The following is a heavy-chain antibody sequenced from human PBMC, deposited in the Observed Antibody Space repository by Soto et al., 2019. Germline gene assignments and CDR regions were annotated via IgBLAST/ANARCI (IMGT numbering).Heavy chain of an antibody. CDR1: GYSFTSYW. CDR2: IYPGDSDT. J-gene: IGHJ6*02. Sequence: GESLKISCKGSGYSFTSYWIGWVRPMPGKGLEWMGIIYPGDSDTRYSPSFQGQVTISADKSISTAYLQWSSLKASDTAMYYCARVDTAMVNGYYYGMDVWGQGTTVTVSS. CDR3: ARVDTAMVNGYYYGMDV. V-gene: IGHV5-51*01. D-gene: IGHD5-18*01.